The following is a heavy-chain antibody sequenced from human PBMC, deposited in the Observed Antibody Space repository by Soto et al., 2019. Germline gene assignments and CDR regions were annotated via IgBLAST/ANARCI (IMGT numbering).Heavy chain of an antibody. CDR2: IILIVGTA. CDR1: GDTFRSDA. V-gene: IGHV1-69*01. Sequence: QVQLVQSVAEVKKPGSAVKVSSKASGDTFRSDAVSWMRQDPGHGLAWMGAIILIVGTANYSQKFQGRVTITADESTSTDYLELSRLRFEDTVVNYCARVPLCLSGTNGNRKIYGMDVWGQGTTVTVSS. CDR3: ARVPLCLSGTNGNRKIYGMDV. D-gene: IGHD2-8*01. J-gene: IGHJ6*02.